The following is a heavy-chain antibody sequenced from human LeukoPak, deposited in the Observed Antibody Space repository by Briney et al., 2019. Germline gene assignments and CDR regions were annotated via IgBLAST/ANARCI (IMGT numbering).Heavy chain of an antibody. CDR3: AKDGPTYYDFWSGFNYYYYMDV. Sequence: GGSLRLSCAASEFTFSSYAMSWVRQAPGKGLEWVSAISGSGGSTYYADSVKGRFTISRDNSKNTLYLQMNSLRAEDTALYYCAKDGPTYYDFWSGFNYYYYMDVWGKGTTVTVSS. V-gene: IGHV3-23*01. J-gene: IGHJ6*03. CDR1: EFTFSSYA. CDR2: ISGSGGST. D-gene: IGHD3-3*01.